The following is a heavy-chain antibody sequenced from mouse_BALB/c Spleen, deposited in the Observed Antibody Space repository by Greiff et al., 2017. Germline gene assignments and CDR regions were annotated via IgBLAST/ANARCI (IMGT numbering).Heavy chain of an antibody. V-gene: IGHV1-7*01. CDR2: INPSTGYT. Sequence: VKLMESGAELAKPGASVKMSCKASGYTFTSYWMHWVKQRPGQGLEWIGYINPSTGYTEYNQKFKDKATLTADKSSSTAYMQLSSLTSEDSAVYYCARYYGSSYFDYWGQGTTLTVSS. J-gene: IGHJ2*01. CDR3: ARYYGSSYFDY. D-gene: IGHD1-1*01. CDR1: GYTFTSYW.